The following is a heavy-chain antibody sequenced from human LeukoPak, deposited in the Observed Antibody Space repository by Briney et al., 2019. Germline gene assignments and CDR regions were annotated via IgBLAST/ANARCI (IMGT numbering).Heavy chain of an antibody. V-gene: IGHV4-30-4*01. Sequence: SETLSLTCAVYGGSFSGYYWSWIRQPPGKGLEWIGYIYDSGSTYYNPSLKSRITISVDTSENRFSLKLSSVTATDTAVYYCARDCSGGSCYGAFDIWGQGTMVTVSS. CDR1: GGSFSGYY. CDR3: ARDCSGGSCYGAFDI. D-gene: IGHD2-15*01. CDR2: IYDSGST. J-gene: IGHJ3*02.